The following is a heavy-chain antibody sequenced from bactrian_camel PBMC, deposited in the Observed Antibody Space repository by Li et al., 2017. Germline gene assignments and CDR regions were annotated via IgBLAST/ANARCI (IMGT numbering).Heavy chain of an antibody. V-gene: IGHV3S1*01. J-gene: IGHJ4*01. Sequence: HVQLVESGGGSVQAGGSLRLSCTASASTATSTCMAWVRLVPGKEREGVAAIYTGGGTTYYADSVKGRVTISQDNAKNTVYLQMNSLKPDDTGMYYCAMKSRGSYSWNSHCRGDEYRYWGQGTQVTVS. CDR1: ASTATSTC. CDR2: IYTGGGTT. CDR3: AMKSRGSYSWNSHCRGDEYRY. D-gene: IGHD3*01.